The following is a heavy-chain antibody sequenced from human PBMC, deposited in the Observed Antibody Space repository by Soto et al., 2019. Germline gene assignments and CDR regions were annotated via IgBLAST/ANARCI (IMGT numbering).Heavy chain of an antibody. V-gene: IGHV4-59*01. CDR1: GGSISSYY. CDR2: IYYSGST. D-gene: IGHD1-26*01. CDR3: ARDGKVSGSATHWFDP. Sequence: PSETLSLTCTVSGGSISSYYWRWIRQPPGKGLEWIGYIYYSGSTNYNPSLKSRVTISVDTSKNQFSLELSSVTAADTAVYYCARDGKVSGSATHWFDPWGQGTLVTVSS. J-gene: IGHJ5*02.